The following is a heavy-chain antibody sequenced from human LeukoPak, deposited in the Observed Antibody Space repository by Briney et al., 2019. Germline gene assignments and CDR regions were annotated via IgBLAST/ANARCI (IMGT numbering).Heavy chain of an antibody. Sequence: GASGKVSCKASGYTVTCYYMHWVRQAPGQGLEWMGWINPNSGGTNYAQKFQGRVTMTRDTSVSTAYMELSRLRSDDTAVYYCAREVMEWLNWFDPWGQGTLVTVSS. CDR1: GYTVTCYY. J-gene: IGHJ5*02. CDR2: INPNSGGT. CDR3: AREVMEWLNWFDP. V-gene: IGHV1-2*02. D-gene: IGHD3-3*01.